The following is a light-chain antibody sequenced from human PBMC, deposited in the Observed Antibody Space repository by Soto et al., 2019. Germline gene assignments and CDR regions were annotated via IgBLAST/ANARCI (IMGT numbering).Light chain of an antibody. CDR2: GAS. J-gene: IGKJ2*01. CDR1: QSLTSSY. Sequence: EIVLTQSPGTLSLSPGERATLSCRASQSLTSSYLAWYQQKPGQAPRLLIYGASSRATGIPDRFSGSGSGTDFTLTISRLGPEDFAVYSCQQYESSPPSYTFGQGTKLEIK. V-gene: IGKV3-20*01. CDR3: QQYESSPPSYT.